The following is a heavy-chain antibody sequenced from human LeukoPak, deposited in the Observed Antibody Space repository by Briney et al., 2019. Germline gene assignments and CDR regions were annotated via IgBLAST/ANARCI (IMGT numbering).Heavy chain of an antibody. CDR1: GYTFTGYY. J-gene: IGHJ4*02. CDR3: ARATRGVRAPLFDY. Sequence: ASVKVSCKASGYTFTGYYMHWVRQAPGQGIEWMGWINPNSGGTNYAQKFQGRVTMTRDTPISSAYMELSRLRSDDTAVYYCARATRGVRAPLFDYWGQGTLATVSS. CDR2: INPNSGGT. V-gene: IGHV1-2*02. D-gene: IGHD2-21*01.